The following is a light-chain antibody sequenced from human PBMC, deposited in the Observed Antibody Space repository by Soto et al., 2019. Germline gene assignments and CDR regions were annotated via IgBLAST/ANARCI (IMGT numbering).Light chain of an antibody. CDR3: QKCGNCWT. CDR1: QSITGSY. Sequence: ENRYTQAPRSQTWSCGERSTVSSGASQSITGSYLAWYQQKPGQAPRLLIYGASSRATGIPDRFSGSGSGTDFSLTIRRLEPDEFAVYDCQKCGNCWTFGRGTKVDI. CDR2: GAS. J-gene: IGKJ1*01. V-gene: IGKV3-20*01.